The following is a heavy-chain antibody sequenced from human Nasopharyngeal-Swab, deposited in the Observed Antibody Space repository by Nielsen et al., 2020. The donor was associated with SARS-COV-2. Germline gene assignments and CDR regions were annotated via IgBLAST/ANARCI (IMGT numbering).Heavy chain of an antibody. V-gene: IGHV4-39*07. CDR2: IYYSGST. CDR1: GGSISSSSYY. Sequence: SETLSLTCTVSGGSISSSSYYWGWIRQPPGKGLEWIGSIYYSGSTYYNPSLKSRVTISVDTSKNQFSLKLSSVTAADTAVYYCARGSGQLDRVFDYWGQGTLVTVSS. D-gene: IGHD6-6*01. CDR3: ARGSGQLDRVFDY. J-gene: IGHJ4*02.